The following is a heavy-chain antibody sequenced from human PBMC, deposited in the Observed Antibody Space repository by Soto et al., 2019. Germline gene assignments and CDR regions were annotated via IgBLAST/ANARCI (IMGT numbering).Heavy chain of an antibody. CDR3: ARDGILGFCSSTSCYPYDY. CDR1: GYSFSTYG. V-gene: IGHV1-18*01. D-gene: IGHD2-2*01. CDR2: ISAYNDNT. J-gene: IGHJ4*02. Sequence: QVQLVQSGAEVKKPGASVKVSCKASGYSFSTYGISWVRQAPGQGLEWMGWISAYNDNTNYAQKFQGRVTMTTDTSTSTAYMEVRSLRSDDTAVYFCARDGILGFCSSTSCYPYDYWGQGALVTVSS.